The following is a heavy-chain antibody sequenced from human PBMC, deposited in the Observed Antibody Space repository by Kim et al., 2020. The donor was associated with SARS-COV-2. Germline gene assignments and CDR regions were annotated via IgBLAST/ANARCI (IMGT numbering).Heavy chain of an antibody. J-gene: IGHJ6*03. CDR2: INHSGST. CDR1: GGSFSGYY. V-gene: IGHV4-34*01. Sequence: SETLSLTCAVYGGSFSGYYWSWIRQPPGKGLEWIGEINHSGSTNYNPSLKSRVTISVDTSKNQFSLKLSSVTAADTAVYYCARGTRQWLVRGPYYYYMDVWGKGPTVPVPS. D-gene: IGHD6-19*01. CDR3: ARGTRQWLVRGPYYYYMDV.